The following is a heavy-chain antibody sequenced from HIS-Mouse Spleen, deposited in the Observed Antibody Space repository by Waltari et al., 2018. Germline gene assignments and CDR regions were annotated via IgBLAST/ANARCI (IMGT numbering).Heavy chain of an antibody. CDR2: IYYSGST. J-gene: IGHJ2*01. V-gene: IGHV4-39*07. Sequence: QLQLQESGPGLVKPSETLSLTCTVSGGSISSSSYYWGWIRQPPGKGLEWIGSIYYSGSTYYTPSLKSRLTISVDTSKNQFSLKLSSVTAADTAVYYCAREIPYSSSWYDWYFDLWGRGTLVTVSS. CDR3: AREIPYSSSWYDWYFDL. CDR1: GGSISSSSYY. D-gene: IGHD6-13*01.